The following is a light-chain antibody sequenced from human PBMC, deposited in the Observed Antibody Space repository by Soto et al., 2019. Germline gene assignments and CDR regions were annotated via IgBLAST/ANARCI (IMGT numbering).Light chain of an antibody. V-gene: IGKV3-20*01. CDR3: QQYDSAPVT. CDR2: GAS. J-gene: IGKJ3*01. CDR1: QSVSSSY. Sequence: EIVLTQSPGTLSLSPGERATLSCRASQSVSSSYLAWYQQKPGQAPRLLIYGASSRATGIPDRFSGSASGKDFTLTIRRLEPEEFAVYYCQQYDSAPVTFGPGTKLDIK.